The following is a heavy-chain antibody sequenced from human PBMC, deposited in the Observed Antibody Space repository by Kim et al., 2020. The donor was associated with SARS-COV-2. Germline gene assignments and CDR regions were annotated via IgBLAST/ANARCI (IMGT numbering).Heavy chain of an antibody. Sequence: GGSLRLSCAASGFTFSSYGMHWVRQAPGKGLEWVAVIWYDGSNKYYADSVKGRFTISRDNSKNTLYLQMNSLRAEDTAVYYCAKEGDYLPIDYWGQGTLVTVSS. J-gene: IGHJ4*02. V-gene: IGHV3-33*06. CDR1: GFTFSSYG. CDR3: AKEGDYLPIDY. CDR2: IWYDGSNK. D-gene: IGHD4-17*01.